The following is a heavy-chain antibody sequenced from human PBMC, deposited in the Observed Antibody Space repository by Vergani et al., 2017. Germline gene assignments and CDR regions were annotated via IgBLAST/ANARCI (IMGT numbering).Heavy chain of an antibody. Sequence: EVQLVESGGGLVQPGRSLRLSCAASGFTFDDYAMHWVRQAPGKGLEWVSGISWNSGSIGYADSVKGRFTISRDNAKNSLYLQMKSLRAEDTALYYCAKEKHWGQGTLVTVSS. CDR3: AKEKH. V-gene: IGHV3-9*01. CDR2: ISWNSGSI. J-gene: IGHJ4*02. CDR1: GFTFDDYA. D-gene: IGHD2-21*01.